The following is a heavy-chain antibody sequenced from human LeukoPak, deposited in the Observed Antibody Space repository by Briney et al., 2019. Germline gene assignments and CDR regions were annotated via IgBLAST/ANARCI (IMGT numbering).Heavy chain of an antibody. D-gene: IGHD3-22*01. CDR3: ARQVREYYYDSSGYIDY. Sequence: ASQTLSLTCTVSGGSISSGDYYWSWIRQPAGKGLEWIGRIYTSGSTNYNPSLKSRVTMSVDTSKNQFSLKLSSVTAADTAVYYCARQVREYYYDSSGYIDYWGQGTLVTVSS. V-gene: IGHV4-61*02. CDR2: IYTSGST. CDR1: GGSISSGDYY. J-gene: IGHJ4*02.